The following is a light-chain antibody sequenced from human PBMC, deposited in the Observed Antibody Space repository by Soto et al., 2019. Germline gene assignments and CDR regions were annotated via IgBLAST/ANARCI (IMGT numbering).Light chain of an antibody. V-gene: IGLV7-43*01. J-gene: IGLJ2*01. CDR1: TGAVTSGYY. CDR2: NTD. CDR3: LLYYADARL. Sequence: QTVVTQEPSLTVSPGGTVTLTCASSTGAVTSGYYPNWFQQKPGQAPRTLIFNTDNKHSWTPARFSGSLLGGKAALTLSGVKPEDEADYYCLLYYADARLFGGGTKVTVL.